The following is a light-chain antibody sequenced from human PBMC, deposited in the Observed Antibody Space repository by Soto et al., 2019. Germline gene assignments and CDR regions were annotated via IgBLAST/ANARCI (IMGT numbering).Light chain of an antibody. J-gene: IGKJ2*01. CDR1: QSISNN. V-gene: IGKV1-39*01. Sequence: DIQMTQTPSSLSASIGDRVTISCRSSQSISNNLMWYQQKPGKVPNILMNAASSLQSGVPSRFSGSGSGTDFTLTISSLQPEDSATYYCQLNNIVPRTFCQG. CDR3: QLNNIVPRT. CDR2: AAS.